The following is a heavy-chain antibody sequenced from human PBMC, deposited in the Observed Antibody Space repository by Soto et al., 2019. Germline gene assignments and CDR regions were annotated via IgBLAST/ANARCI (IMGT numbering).Heavy chain of an antibody. CDR1: GYTFSSYE. D-gene: IGHD3-22*01. V-gene: IGHV1-8*01. CDR2: TNPNSGNA. Sequence: ASLKVSCKPSGYTFSSYEINCVRQATGQGLEWMGWTNPNSGNAKYAEKLQGRVTITTDTSNSTAYMELRSLRSDDTAVYYCARRAYYYDSSGYYRYWGQGTLVTVSS. CDR3: ARRAYYYDSSGYYRY. J-gene: IGHJ4*02.